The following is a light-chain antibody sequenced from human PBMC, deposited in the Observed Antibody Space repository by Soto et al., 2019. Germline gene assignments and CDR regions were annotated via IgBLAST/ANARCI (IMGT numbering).Light chain of an antibody. V-gene: IGKV1-5*01. CDR1: QIFSGW. Sequence: DIQMTQSPSTLSASVGDRVTITCRASQIFSGWLDWYQQKPGEAPKLMIYDASSLGSGVPSRFSGSGSGTVFTLTISSLQPDDFATYYCQQYNSYPWTFGRGTKVDIK. J-gene: IGKJ1*01. CDR3: QQYNSYPWT. CDR2: DAS.